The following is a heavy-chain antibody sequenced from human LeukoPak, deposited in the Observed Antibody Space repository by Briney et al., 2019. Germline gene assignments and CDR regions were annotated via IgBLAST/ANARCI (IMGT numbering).Heavy chain of an antibody. CDR1: GVSLSNYA. J-gene: IGHJ4*02. V-gene: IGHV3-30*04. Sequence: GGSLTLSCTPSGVSLSNYAMHWVRRPPGGGLEWVAVISFDGTNKYYGDSVEGRFSVSRDNSKNTLYLQMNSLRPDDTAMYYCATDYGDYEPIDYWGQGTLVTVSS. D-gene: IGHD4-17*01. CDR3: ATDYGDYEPIDY. CDR2: ISFDGTNK.